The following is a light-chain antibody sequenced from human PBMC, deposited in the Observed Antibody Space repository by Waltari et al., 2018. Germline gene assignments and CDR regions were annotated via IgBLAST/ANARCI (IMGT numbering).Light chain of an antibody. CDR3: QHSYNTPRT. J-gene: IGKJ1*01. CDR2: GAS. V-gene: IGKV1-39*01. CDR1: QSISTY. Sequence: DIQMTQSPSPLSASVGDTVSITCRASQSISTYLNWYQKKPGKAPELLIYGASKLQSGVPPRFSGSGSGAEFTLTINSLQPEDFATYYCQHSYNTPRTFGQGTKVEIK.